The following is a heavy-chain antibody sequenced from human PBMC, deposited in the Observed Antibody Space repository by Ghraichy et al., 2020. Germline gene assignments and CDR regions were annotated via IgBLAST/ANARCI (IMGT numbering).Heavy chain of an antibody. V-gene: IGHV3-21*01. J-gene: IGHJ4*02. Sequence: GESLNISCAASGFTFSSYSMNWVRQAPGKGLEWVSSISSSSSYIYYADSVKGRFTISRDNAKNSLYLQMNSLRAEDTAVYYCAREAVGAAGYWGQGTLVTVSS. CDR1: GFTFSSYS. D-gene: IGHD1-26*01. CDR2: ISSSSSYI. CDR3: AREAVGAAGY.